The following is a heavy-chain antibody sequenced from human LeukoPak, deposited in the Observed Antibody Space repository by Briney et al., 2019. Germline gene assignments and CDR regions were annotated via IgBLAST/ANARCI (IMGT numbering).Heavy chain of an antibody. J-gene: IGHJ4*02. D-gene: IGHD2-21*02. CDR2: IYSGGDT. CDR1: GFTVSNNY. V-gene: IGHV3-66*01. CDR3: ARVEDCGGDCYSFDY. Sequence: GGSLRLSCAASGFTVSNNYINWVRQAPGKGLEWVSVIYSGGDTYYADSVKGRFTISRDISKNTLYLQMNRLRAEDTAVYYCARVEDCGGDCYSFDYWGQGTLVTVSS.